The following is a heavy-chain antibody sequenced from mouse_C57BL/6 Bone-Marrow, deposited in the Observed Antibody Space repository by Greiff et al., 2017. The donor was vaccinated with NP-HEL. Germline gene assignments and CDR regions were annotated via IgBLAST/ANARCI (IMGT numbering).Heavy chain of an antibody. CDR2: INPNYGTT. D-gene: IGHD1-1*01. J-gene: IGHJ1*03. CDR3: ARGSYYYGSPPFCWYFDV. CDR1: GYSFTDYN. V-gene: IGHV1-39*01. Sequence: EVQLQQSGPELVKPGASVKISCKASGYSFTDYNMNWVKQSNGKSLEWIGVINPNYGTTSYNQKFKGKATLTVDQSSSTAYMQLNSLTSEDSAVYYCARGSYYYGSPPFCWYFDVWGTGTTVTVSS.